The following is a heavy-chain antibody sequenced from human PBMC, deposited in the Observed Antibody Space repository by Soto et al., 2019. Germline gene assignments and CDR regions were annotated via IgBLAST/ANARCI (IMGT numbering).Heavy chain of an antibody. Sequence: EVQLLESGGGLVQPGGSLRLSCAASGFTFSNYAVTWVRQAPGKGLEWVSTISGSGGSTYYADSAQGRFTISRDNSKNTLYLQMNSLRAEDTAVYYCAKDQGSSWYEIDYWGQGTLVTVSS. CDR1: GFTFSNYA. V-gene: IGHV3-23*01. CDR3: AKDQGSSWYEIDY. D-gene: IGHD6-13*01. J-gene: IGHJ4*02. CDR2: ISGSGGST.